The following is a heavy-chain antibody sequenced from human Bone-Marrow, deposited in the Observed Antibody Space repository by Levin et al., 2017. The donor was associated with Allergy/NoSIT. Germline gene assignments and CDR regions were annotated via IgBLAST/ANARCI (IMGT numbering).Heavy chain of an antibody. D-gene: IGHD2-8*02. V-gene: IGHV3-23*01. CDR1: GFTFSTYA. J-gene: IGHJ6*02. CDR3: AKDALRTMAGGFYQYHGMDV. CDR2: ISKTGINT. Sequence: PGGSLRLSCAASGFTFSTYAMSWVRQAPGKGLEWVSSISKTGINTHYADSVKGRFIISRDNSKNTLYLQLNSLRAEDTAIYFCAKDALRTMAGGFYQYHGMDVWGQGTTVTVSS.